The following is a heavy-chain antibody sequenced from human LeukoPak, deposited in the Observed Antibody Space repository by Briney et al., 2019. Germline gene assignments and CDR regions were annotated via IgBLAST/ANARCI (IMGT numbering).Heavy chain of an antibody. CDR3: ARDPDFWTGYYYFDY. J-gene: IGHJ4*02. V-gene: IGHV4-39*07. Sequence: SETLSLTCTVSGGSISSTNYLWGWIRQPPGKGLEWIGSISYTGTTYYNPSLKSRVTISVDTFKNQLSLKVSSVTAADTAVFYCARDPDFWTGYYYFDYWGQGTLVTVSS. CDR2: ISYTGTT. D-gene: IGHD3/OR15-3a*01. CDR1: GGSISSTNYL.